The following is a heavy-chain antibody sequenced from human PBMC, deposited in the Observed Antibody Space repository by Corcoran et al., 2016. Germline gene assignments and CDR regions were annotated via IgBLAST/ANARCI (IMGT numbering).Heavy chain of an antibody. D-gene: IGHD2-2*01. CDR3: ARHSFGSVVLGDCSSTSCTDDAFDI. J-gene: IGHJ3*02. Sequence: QLQLQESGPGLVKPSETLSLTCTVSGGSISSSSYYWGWIRQPPGKGLEWIGSIYYSGSTYYNPSLKSRVTISVDTSKNQFSLKLSSVTAADTAVYYGARHSFGSVVLGDCSSTSCTDDAFDIWGQGTMVTVSS. CDR2: IYYSGST. V-gene: IGHV4-39*01. CDR1: GGSISSSSYY.